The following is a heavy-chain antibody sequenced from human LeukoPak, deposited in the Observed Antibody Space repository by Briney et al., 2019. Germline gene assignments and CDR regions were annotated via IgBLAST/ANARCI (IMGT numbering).Heavy chain of an antibody. CDR3: ARLYYDFWLDP. CDR1: GGAITSGGYY. J-gene: IGHJ5*02. D-gene: IGHD3-3*01. V-gene: IGHV4-31*03. Sequence: PSQTLSLTCSVSGGAITSGGYYWSWIRQPPGKGLEWIGNIYYSGSTDYNPSLMSRVTMSVHTSGKQFSLKLTSVTAADTAVYYCARLYYDFWLDPWGQGTPVTVSS. CDR2: IYYSGST.